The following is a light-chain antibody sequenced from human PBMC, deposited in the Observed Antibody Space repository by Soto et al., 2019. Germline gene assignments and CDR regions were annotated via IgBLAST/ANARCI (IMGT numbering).Light chain of an antibody. Sequence: EIVLTQSTVTLSLSPGERATLSCRASQSVSSYLAWYQHKPGQAPRLLIYDASNRASGIPARFSGSGSGTDFTLTISSLEPEDFAVYYCQQRTYGLTFGGGTKVEIK. J-gene: IGKJ4*01. CDR3: QQRTYGLT. CDR1: QSVSSY. V-gene: IGKV3-11*01. CDR2: DAS.